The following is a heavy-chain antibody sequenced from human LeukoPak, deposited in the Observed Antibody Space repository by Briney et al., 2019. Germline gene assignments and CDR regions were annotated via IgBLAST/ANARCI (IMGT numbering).Heavy chain of an antibody. CDR2: ISAYNGNT. D-gene: IGHD2-15*01. V-gene: IGHV1-18*01. CDR3: ARGPIVVVVAATGYFQH. CDR1: GYTFTSYG. J-gene: IGHJ1*01. Sequence: ASVKVSCKASGYTFTSYGISWVRQALGQGLEWMGWISAYNGNTNYAQKLQGRVTMTTDTSTSTAYMELRSLRSDDTAVYYCARGPIVVVVAATGYFQHWGQGTLVTVSS.